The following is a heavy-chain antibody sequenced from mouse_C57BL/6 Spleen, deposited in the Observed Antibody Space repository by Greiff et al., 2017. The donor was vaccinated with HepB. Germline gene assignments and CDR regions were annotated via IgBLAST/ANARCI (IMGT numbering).Heavy chain of an antibody. J-gene: IGHJ3*01. CDR2: IDPSDSET. D-gene: IGHD2-4*01. V-gene: IGHV1-52*01. Sequence: QQPGAELVRPGSSVKLSCKASGYTFTSYWMHWVKQRPIQGLEWIGNIDPSDSETHYNQKFKDKATLTVDKSSSTAYMQLSSLTSEDSAVYYCARSYYDYDGLAYWGQGTLVTVSA. CDR3: ARSYYDYDGLAY. CDR1: GYTFTSYW.